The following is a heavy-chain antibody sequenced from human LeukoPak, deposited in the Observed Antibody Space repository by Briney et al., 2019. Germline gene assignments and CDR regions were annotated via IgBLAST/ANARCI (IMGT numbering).Heavy chain of an antibody. D-gene: IGHD3-10*01. CDR3: ARGEDHGSGTVHFDY. CDR1: GGSISSSNW. CDR2: ILHGGST. Sequence: PSETLSLTCAVSGGSISSSNWWSWVRQPPGKGLEWIGEILHGGSTNFNPSLKSRVTMSVDRSKNQSSLNLSSVTAADTAVYYCARGEDHGSGTVHFDYWGQGTLVTVSS. J-gene: IGHJ4*02. V-gene: IGHV4-4*02.